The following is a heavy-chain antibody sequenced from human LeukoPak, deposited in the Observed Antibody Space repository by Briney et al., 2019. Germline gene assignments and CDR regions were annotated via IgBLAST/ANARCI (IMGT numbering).Heavy chain of an antibody. D-gene: IGHD2-15*01. V-gene: IGHV5-10-1*01. CDR3: ARSSVEVAAQIDY. CDR2: IDPSDSYT. CDR1: GYSFTSYW. Sequence: GESLKISCEGSGYSFTSYWIIWVRQMPGKGLEWMGRIDPSDSYTKYSPSFQGHVTISADKSISTAYLQWSSLKASDTAMYYCARSSVEVAAQIDYWGQGTLVTVSS. J-gene: IGHJ4*02.